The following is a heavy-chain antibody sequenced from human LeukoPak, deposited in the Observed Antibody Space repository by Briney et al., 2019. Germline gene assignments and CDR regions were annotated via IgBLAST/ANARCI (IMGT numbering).Heavy chain of an antibody. CDR1: GYTFTSYD. J-gene: IGHJ3*02. D-gene: IGHD3-10*01. CDR2: MNPNSGNT. V-gene: IGHV1-8*01. CDR3: TRRTVLLWFGESHDAFDI. Sequence: ASVKVSCKASGYTFTSYDINWVRQATGQGLEWMGWMNPNSGNTGYAQKFQGRVTMTRNTSISTAYMELSSLRSEDTAVYYCTRRTVLLWFGESHDAFDIWGQGTMVTVSS.